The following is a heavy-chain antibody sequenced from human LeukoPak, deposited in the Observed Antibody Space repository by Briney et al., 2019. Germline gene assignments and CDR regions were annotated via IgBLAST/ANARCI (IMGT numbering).Heavy chain of an antibody. CDR2: IYTSGST. Sequence: PSETLSLTCTVSGGSISSYYWSWIRQPAGKGLEWIGRIYTSGSTNYNPSLKSRVTMSVDTSKNQFSLKLSSVTAADTAVYYCARLDEPYDYVWGSYRPSYYFDYWGQGTLVTVSS. CDR3: ARLDEPYDYVWGSYRPSYYFDY. CDR1: GGSISSYY. V-gene: IGHV4-4*07. J-gene: IGHJ4*02. D-gene: IGHD3-16*02.